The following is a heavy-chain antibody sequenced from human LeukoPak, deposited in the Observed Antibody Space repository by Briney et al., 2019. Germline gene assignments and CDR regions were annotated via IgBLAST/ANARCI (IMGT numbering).Heavy chain of an antibody. J-gene: IGHJ3*02. CDR1: GGSISSYY. V-gene: IGHV4-59*01. CDR2: IYYSGST. D-gene: IGHD6-6*01. CDR3: ARSTIAAPHAFDI. Sequence: SETLSLTCTVSGGSISSYYWSWIRQPPGKGLEWIGYIYYSGSTNYNPSLKSRVTISVDTSKNQFSLKLSSVTAADTAAYYCARSTIAAPHAFDIWGQGTMVTVSS.